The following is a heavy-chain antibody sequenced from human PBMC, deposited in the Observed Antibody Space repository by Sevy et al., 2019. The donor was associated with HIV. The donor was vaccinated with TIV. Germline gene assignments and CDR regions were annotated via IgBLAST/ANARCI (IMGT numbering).Heavy chain of an antibody. V-gene: IGHV3-23*01. CDR3: SKVLGYCSIPTCPDSPLVFDY. CDR1: GFTFSSYA. CDR2: ISGSGGST. J-gene: IGHJ4*02. Sequence: GGSLRLSCAASGFTFSSYAMSWVRQAPGKGLEWVSAISGSGGSTYYADSVKCRFKISRDNSKNTLYLQMNRLRAEDTDVYYCSKVLGYCSIPTCPDSPLVFDYWGQGTLVTVSS. D-gene: IGHD2-2*01.